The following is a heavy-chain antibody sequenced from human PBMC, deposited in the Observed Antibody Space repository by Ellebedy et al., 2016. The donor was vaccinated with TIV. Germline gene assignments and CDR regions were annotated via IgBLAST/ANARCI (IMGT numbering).Heavy chain of an antibody. J-gene: IGHJ4*02. CDR1: GFTFDDYA. D-gene: IGHD3-10*01. CDR3: AKDLTMVRGVMDY. CDR2: ISWNSGSI. V-gene: IGHV3-9*01. Sequence: SLKISCAASGFTFDDYAMHWVRQAPGKGLEWVSGISWNSGSIGYADSVKGRFTISRDNAKNSLYLQMNSLRAEDTALYYCAKDLTMVRGVMDYWGQGTLVTVSS.